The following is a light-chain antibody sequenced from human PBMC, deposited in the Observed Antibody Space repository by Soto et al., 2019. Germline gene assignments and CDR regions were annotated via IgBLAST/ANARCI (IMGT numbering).Light chain of an antibody. CDR2: DVS. CDR1: RSDVGGYNY. J-gene: IGLJ2*01. V-gene: IGLV2-14*01. CDR3: SSYTSSSTLV. Sequence: QSALTQPASVSGSPGQSITISCTGTRSDVGGYNYVSWYQQHPGKAPKLMIYDVSNRPSGVSNRFSGSKSGNTASLTISGLHAEDEADYYCSSYTSSSTLVFGGGTKLTVL.